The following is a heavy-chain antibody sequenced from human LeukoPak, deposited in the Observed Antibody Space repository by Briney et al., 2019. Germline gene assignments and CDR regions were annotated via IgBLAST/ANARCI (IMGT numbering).Heavy chain of an antibody. D-gene: IGHD3-22*01. CDR1: GFPFSVVW. CDR2: IKSKADGGTA. CDR3: TTDWYYYDSSGYYPIF. J-gene: IGHJ4*02. Sequence: PGGSLRLSCAASGFPFSVVWMSWVRQAPGKGLEWVGRIKSKADGGTADYAAPLKGRFTFSRDDSKNTLYLEMKSLKTEDTAVYYCTTDWYYYDSSGYYPIFWGQGTLVTVSS. V-gene: IGHV3-15*01.